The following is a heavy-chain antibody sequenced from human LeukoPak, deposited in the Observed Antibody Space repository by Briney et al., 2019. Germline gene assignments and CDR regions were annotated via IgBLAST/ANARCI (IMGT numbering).Heavy chain of an antibody. Sequence: SETLSLTCTVSGGSISSYYWSWIRQPPGKGLEWIGYIYTSGSTNYNPSLKSRVTISVDTSKNQFSLKLSFVTAADTAVYYCARLGSSWSYYYYMDVWGKGTTVTVSS. CDR1: GGSISSYY. J-gene: IGHJ6*03. CDR2: IYTSGST. CDR3: ARLGSSWSYYYYMDV. D-gene: IGHD6-13*01. V-gene: IGHV4-4*09.